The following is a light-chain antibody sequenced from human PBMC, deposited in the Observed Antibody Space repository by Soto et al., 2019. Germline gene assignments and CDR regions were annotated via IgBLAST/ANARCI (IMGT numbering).Light chain of an antibody. CDR2: EAS. Sequence: DIQLTQSPSLLSASIGDRVTITCRASHDISTFLAWYQQKPGKAPKLLIYEASTLQSGVPSRFSGSGSGTEFTLTISSLQPEDFATYYCQQSYSTPYTFGQGTKLEIK. CDR1: HDISTF. CDR3: QQSYSTPYT. J-gene: IGKJ2*01. V-gene: IGKV1-9*01.